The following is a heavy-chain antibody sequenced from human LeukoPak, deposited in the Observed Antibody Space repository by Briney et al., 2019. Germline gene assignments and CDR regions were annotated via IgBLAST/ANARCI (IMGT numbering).Heavy chain of an antibody. V-gene: IGHV1-69*13. CDR1: VGTFSIYA. D-gene: IGHD3-3*01. Sequence: ASVKVSCKASVGTFSIYAISWVRQPPAQGLEWMGGIIPIFGTANYAQKFQGRVTITADESTSTAYMDLSSLRSEDTAVYYCARDGYNFGVARSWFDPWGEGTLVTVSS. CDR3: ARDGYNFGVARSWFDP. CDR2: IIPIFGTA. J-gene: IGHJ5*02.